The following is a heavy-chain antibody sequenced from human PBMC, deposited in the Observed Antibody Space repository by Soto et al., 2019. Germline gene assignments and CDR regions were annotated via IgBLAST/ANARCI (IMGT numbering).Heavy chain of an antibody. V-gene: IGHV1-46*01. CDR2: INPSGGTT. CDR3: ARGPHIAVDHYKKYYFDY. CDR1: GYTFTDNF. Sequence: ASVKVSCKASGYTFTDNFMHWVRQAPGQGLEWMGIINPSGGTTRAAQKFQGRVTMTRDTSTSTVYMELSSLRSEDTAVYYCARGPHIAVDHYKKYYFDYWGQGTLVTVSS. D-gene: IGHD2-15*01. J-gene: IGHJ4*02.